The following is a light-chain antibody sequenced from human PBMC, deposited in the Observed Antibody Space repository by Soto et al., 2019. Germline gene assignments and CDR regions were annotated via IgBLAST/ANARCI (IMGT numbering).Light chain of an antibody. CDR1: NIGSES. CDR3: QPWDSSSDRYV. Sequence: SYELTQAPSVSVAPGQTARITCGGDNIGSESVHWYQQKPGQAPVLVVYDDSDRPSGIPERFSGSNSGNTATLTISRVEAGDEADYYCQPWDSSSDRYVFGTGTKVTVL. CDR2: DDS. V-gene: IGLV3-21*02. J-gene: IGLJ1*01.